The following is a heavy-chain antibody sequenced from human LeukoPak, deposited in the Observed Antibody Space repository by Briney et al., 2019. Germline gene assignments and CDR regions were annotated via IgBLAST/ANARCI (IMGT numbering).Heavy chain of an antibody. V-gene: IGHV4-31*03. CDR2: IYYSGST. D-gene: IGHD1-1*01. Sequence: SETLSLTCTVSGGSISSGGYYWSWIRQHPGKGLEWIGYIYYSGSTYYNPSLKSRVTISVDTSKNQFSLKLSSVTAADTAVYYCARGVFPWNYFDYWGQGTLVTVSS. CDR1: GGSISSGGYY. J-gene: IGHJ4*02. CDR3: ARGVFPWNYFDY.